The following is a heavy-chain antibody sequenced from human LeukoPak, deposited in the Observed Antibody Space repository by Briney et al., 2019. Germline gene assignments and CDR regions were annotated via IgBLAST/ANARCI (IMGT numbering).Heavy chain of an antibody. V-gene: IGHV4-4*07. J-gene: IGHJ4*02. CDR3: ARHGYTASHFFLDY. Sequence: PSETLSLTCTVSTGSINSYYWGWVRQPAGRGLAWIGRIYTTGHADYGPSLQSRVTMSVDTSQKQFSLNLKSVTAADTATYFCARHGYTASHFFLDYWSQGTPVTVSS. CDR2: IYTTGHA. D-gene: IGHD5-18*01. CDR1: TGSINSYY.